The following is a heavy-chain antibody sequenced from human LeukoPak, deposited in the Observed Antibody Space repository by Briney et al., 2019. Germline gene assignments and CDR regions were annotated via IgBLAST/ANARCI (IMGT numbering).Heavy chain of an antibody. Sequence: SETLSLTCTVSGGSISSYYWSWIRQPPGKGLEWIAYIYYSGSTNYNPSLKSRVTISVDTSKNQFSLKLSSVTAADTAVYYCARLGEDWFDPWGQGTLVTVSS. CDR3: ARLGEDWFDP. CDR2: IYYSGST. V-gene: IGHV4-59*01. D-gene: IGHD1-26*01. CDR1: GGSISSYY. J-gene: IGHJ5*02.